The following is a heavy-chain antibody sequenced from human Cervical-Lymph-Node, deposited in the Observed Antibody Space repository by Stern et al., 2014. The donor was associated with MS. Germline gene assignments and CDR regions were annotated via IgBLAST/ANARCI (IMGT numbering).Heavy chain of an antibody. CDR3: ARDTSSPERSDW. Sequence: EVQLVESGGGVIQPGGSLRLFCTASGFTGSRDYMTWVRQAPGKGLEWVSLITNVGSTFYTDSVKGRFTISRDDSKNTVYLHMTSLRAEDTAMYYCARDTSSPERSDWWGQGTLVTVSS. V-gene: IGHV3-53*01. D-gene: IGHD1-1*01. CDR2: ITNVGST. CDR1: GFTGSRDY. J-gene: IGHJ4*02.